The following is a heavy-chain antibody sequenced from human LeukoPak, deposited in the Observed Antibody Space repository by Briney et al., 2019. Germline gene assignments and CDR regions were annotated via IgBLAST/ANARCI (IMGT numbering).Heavy chain of an antibody. CDR1: GFTFSSYA. V-gene: IGHV3-23*01. CDR2: ISGSGGST. Sequence: GGSLRLSCAASGFTFSSYAMSWVRQAPGKGLEWVSAISGSGGSTYYADSVKGRFTISRDNSKNTLYLQMNSLRAEDTAVYYCAKDRDDFWSGYYTYYYGVDVWGQGTTVTVSS. J-gene: IGHJ6*02. D-gene: IGHD3-3*01. CDR3: AKDRDDFWSGYYTYYYGVDV.